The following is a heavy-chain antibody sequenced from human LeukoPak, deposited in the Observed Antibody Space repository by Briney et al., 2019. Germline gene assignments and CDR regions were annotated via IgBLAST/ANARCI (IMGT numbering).Heavy chain of an antibody. J-gene: IGHJ6*02. CDR1: GVSISTYS. Sequence: SETLSLTCTISGVSISTYSWNWIRQRPGKGLEGIGYNYFSGTTNYNPALKSRGIISVDRSKNQFSLQLNCVTAADTAVYYCARGDYGNYGDFYYYGLDVWGQGTTVTVSS. CDR2: NYFSGTT. D-gene: IGHD4-11*01. CDR3: ARGDYGNYGDFYYYGLDV. V-gene: IGHV4-59*01.